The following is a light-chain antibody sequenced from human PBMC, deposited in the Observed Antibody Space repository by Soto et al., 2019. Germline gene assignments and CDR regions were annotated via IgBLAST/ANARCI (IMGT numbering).Light chain of an antibody. CDR3: QQRSNWPRT. CDR1: QSINFF. CDR2: DAS. Sequence: IVLTQSPATLSLSPGERATLSCRASQSINFFLAWYQQRPGQAPRLLIYDASTRATGIPARFSGSGSGTDFTLTISSLEPEDFALYYCQQRSNWPRTFGQGTKVEI. V-gene: IGKV3-11*01. J-gene: IGKJ1*01.